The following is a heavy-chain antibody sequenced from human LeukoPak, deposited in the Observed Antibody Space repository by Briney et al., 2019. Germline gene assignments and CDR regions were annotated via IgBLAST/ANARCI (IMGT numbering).Heavy chain of an antibody. V-gene: IGHV1-24*01. J-gene: IGHJ5*02. CDR1: GYTLTELS. Sequence: ASVKVSCKVSGYTLTELSMHWVRQAPGKGLEWMGGFDPEDGETIYAQKFQGRVTMTRDTSISTAYMELSRLRSDDTAVYYCARGLPTGPWGQGTLVTVSS. CDR3: ARGLPTGP. CDR2: FDPEDGET. D-gene: IGHD1-14*01.